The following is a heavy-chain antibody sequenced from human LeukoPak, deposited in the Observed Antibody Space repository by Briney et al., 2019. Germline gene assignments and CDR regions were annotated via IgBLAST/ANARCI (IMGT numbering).Heavy chain of an antibody. Sequence: PSETLSLTCTVSGGSISSSFYYWGWIRQPPGKGLEWIGSIYYSGSTNYNPSLKSRVTISVDTSKNQFSLKLSSVTAADTAVYYCARARPYSSSWYHWGQGTLVTVSS. CDR3: ARARPYSSSWYH. CDR2: IYYSGST. CDR1: GGSISSSFYY. V-gene: IGHV4-39*07. J-gene: IGHJ4*02. D-gene: IGHD6-13*01.